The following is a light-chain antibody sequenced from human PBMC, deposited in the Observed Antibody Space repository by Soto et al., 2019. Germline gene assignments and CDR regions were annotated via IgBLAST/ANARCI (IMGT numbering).Light chain of an antibody. J-gene: IGKJ5*01. Sequence: DIVMTQSPLSLPVTLGEPASISCRSSHSLVQSDGNTYLNWFQQRPGQSPRRLIYRVSNRDSGVPDRFSGSGSATDFTLKISRVEAEDVGVYYCMQGTHWPITFGQGTRLEIK. CDR2: RVS. CDR3: MQGTHWPIT. CDR1: HSLVQSDGNTY. V-gene: IGKV2-30*02.